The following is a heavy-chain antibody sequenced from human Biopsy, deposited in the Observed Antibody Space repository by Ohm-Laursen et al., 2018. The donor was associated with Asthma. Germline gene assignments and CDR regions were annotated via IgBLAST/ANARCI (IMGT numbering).Heavy chain of an antibody. J-gene: IGHJ4*02. CDR3: AKEGVAGTHIED. V-gene: IGHV3-30*04. D-gene: IGHD6-19*01. CDR2: ISYDGSSI. CDR1: RFTYE. Sequence: SLRLSCTASRFTYEMHWVRQAPGKGLEWVAVISYDGSSIYYADSVKGRFTISRDNSRNTLSLQMNSLTAEDTAVYYCAKEGVAGTHIEDWGQGTLVTVSS.